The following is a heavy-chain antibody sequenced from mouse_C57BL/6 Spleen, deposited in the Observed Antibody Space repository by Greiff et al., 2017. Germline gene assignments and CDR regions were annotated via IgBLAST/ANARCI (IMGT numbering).Heavy chain of an antibody. V-gene: IGHV1-31*01. D-gene: IGHD2-1*01. J-gene: IGHJ3*01. CDR3: ARSGYYGNLAWFAY. CDR2: IYPYNGVS. CDR1: GYSFTGYY. Sequence: EVQLQQSGPELVKPGASVKISCKASGYSFTGYYMPWVKQSHGNILDWIGYIYPYNGVSSYNQKFKGKATLTVDKSSSTAYMELRSLTSEDSAVYYCARSGYYGNLAWFAYWGQGTLVTVSA.